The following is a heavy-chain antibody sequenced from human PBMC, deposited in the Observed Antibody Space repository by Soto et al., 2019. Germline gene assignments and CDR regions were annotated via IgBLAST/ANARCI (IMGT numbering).Heavy chain of an antibody. CDR3: AREATTDGAFDI. Sequence: EVRLVESGGGLVKPGGSLRLSCAASGFTFSSYSMNWVRQAPGKGLEWVSSISSSSSYIYYADSVKGRFTISRDNAKNSLYLQMNSLRAEDTAVYYCAREATTDGAFDIWGQGTMVTVSS. CDR2: ISSSSSYI. J-gene: IGHJ3*02. D-gene: IGHD1-26*01. CDR1: GFTFSSYS. V-gene: IGHV3-21*01.